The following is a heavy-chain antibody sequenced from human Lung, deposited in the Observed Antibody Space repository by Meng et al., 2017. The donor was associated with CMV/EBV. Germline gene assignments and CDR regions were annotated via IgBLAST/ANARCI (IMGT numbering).Heavy chain of an antibody. CDR3: ARESDSSGSNGYFDY. V-gene: IGHV1-2*02. Sequence: SVXVSXXASGYTFTDHYMHWVRQAPGQGLEWMGWINPDSGGTLYAHKFQGRVTVTRDTSISTAYMELSSLRSDDTAVYYCARESDSSGSNGYFDYWGQGXLVTVSS. CDR2: INPDSGGT. J-gene: IGHJ4*02. D-gene: IGHD3-22*01. CDR1: GYTFTDHY.